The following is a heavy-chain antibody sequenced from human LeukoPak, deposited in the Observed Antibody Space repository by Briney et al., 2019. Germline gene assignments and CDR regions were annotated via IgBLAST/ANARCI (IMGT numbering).Heavy chain of an antibody. J-gene: IGHJ3*02. D-gene: IGHD5-18*01. V-gene: IGHV3-48*01. Sequence: GGSLRLSCAASGFTFSTYSINWVRQAPGKGLEWVSYISSDSSTIYYADSLKGRFTISRDNAKNSLSLLMNSLRAEDTAVYYCARDLSSRGYTYGTPAFTFDIWGQGTMVTVSS. CDR1: GFTFSTYS. CDR3: ARDLSSRGYTYGTPAFTFDI. CDR2: ISSDSSTI.